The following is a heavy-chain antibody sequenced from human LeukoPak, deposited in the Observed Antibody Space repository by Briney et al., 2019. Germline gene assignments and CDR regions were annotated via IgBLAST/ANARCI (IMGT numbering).Heavy chain of an antibody. CDR3: ARRSGNYCDY. CDR2: ISRSTSYI. D-gene: IGHD1-26*01. V-gene: IGHV3-21*01. CDR1: GFTFSSYT. Sequence: GGSLRLSCAASGFTFSSYTMNWVRQASGKGLEWVSSISRSTSYIYYADSVKGRFTIFRDNAKNSLYLQMNSLRAEDTAVYYCARRSGNYCDYWGQGTLVTVSS. J-gene: IGHJ4*02.